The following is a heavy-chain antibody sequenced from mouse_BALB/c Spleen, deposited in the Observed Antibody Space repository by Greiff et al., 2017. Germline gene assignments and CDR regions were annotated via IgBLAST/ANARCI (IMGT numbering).Heavy chain of an antibody. Sequence: EVQLVESGGGLVQPGGSRKLPCAASGFTFGSFGLHWVRQAPEKGLEWVAYISSGRSTIYYADTVKGRFTISRDNPKNTLFLQMTSLRSEDTAMYYCARDRDAMDYWGQGTSVTVSS. J-gene: IGHJ4*01. CDR3: ARDRDAMDY. CDR2: ISSGRSTI. D-gene: IGHD2-14*01. CDR1: GFTFGSFG. V-gene: IGHV5-17*02.